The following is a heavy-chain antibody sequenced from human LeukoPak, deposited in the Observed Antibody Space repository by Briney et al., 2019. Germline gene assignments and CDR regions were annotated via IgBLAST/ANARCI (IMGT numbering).Heavy chain of an antibody. CDR2: IIPIFGTA. J-gene: IGHJ4*02. D-gene: IGHD3-10*01. CDR1: GGTFSSYA. Sequence: SVKVSCKASGGTFSSYAISWVRQAPGQGLEWMGGIIPIFGTANYAQKFQGRVTITADESTSTAYMELSSLRSVDTAVYYCARGGVGYLYYFDYWGQGTLVTVSS. CDR3: ARGGVGYLYYFDY. V-gene: IGHV1-69*01.